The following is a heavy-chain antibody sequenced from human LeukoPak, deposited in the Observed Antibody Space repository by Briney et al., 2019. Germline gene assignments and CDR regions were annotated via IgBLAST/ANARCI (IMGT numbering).Heavy chain of an antibody. CDR3: AKDFLSVSRGLEWLTLYYYYYMDV. CDR1: GFTFSSYA. Sequence: GSLRLSCAASGFTFSSYAMSWVRQAPGKGLEWVSAISGSGGSTYYADSVKGRFTISRDNSKNTLYLQMNSLRAEDTAVYYCAKDFLSVSRGLEWLTLYYYYYMDVWGKGTTVTVSS. V-gene: IGHV3-23*01. CDR2: ISGSGGST. D-gene: IGHD3-3*01. J-gene: IGHJ6*03.